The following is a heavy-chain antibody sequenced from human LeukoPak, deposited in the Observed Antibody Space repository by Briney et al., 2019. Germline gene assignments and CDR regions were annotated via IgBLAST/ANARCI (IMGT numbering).Heavy chain of an antibody. Sequence: SETLSLTCTVSGGSISSYYWSWVRQPPGKRLEWVGYIYYNESTNYNPSLKSRATISVDTAKNQVSLKLSSVTAADTAVYYCARPARIAASGRYAFDFWGEGTLVTVSS. CDR2: IYYNEST. CDR3: ARPARIAASGRYAFDF. CDR1: GGSISSYY. V-gene: IGHV4-59*12. D-gene: IGHD6-13*01. J-gene: IGHJ3*01.